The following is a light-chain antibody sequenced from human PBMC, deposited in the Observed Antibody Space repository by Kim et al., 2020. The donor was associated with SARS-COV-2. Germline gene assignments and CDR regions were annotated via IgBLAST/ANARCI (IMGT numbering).Light chain of an antibody. Sequence: QPVLTQPPSVSGAPGQRVTISCTGSNSNIGAGYDVHWFQQFPGTAPKLLIYGDTNRPSGVPDRFSGSKSGSSASLAITGLQAEDEATYYCQSYDNSLSAHVVFGGGTKVTVL. CDR2: GDT. V-gene: IGLV1-40*01. CDR3: QSYDNSLSAHVV. J-gene: IGLJ2*01. CDR1: NSNIGAGYD.